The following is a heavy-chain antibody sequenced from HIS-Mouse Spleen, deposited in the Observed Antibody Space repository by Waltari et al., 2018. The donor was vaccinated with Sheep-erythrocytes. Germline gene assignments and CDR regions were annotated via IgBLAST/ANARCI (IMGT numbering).Heavy chain of an antibody. CDR3: AKVRTVNYWYFDL. CDR2: ISYDGSNK. V-gene: IGHV3-30*18. J-gene: IGHJ2*01. D-gene: IGHD1-1*01. Sequence: VQPGRSLRLSCAASGFTFSSYGMHWGRQAPGKGLEWVAVISYDGSNKYYADSVKGRFTISRDNSKNTLYLQMNSLRAEDTAVYYCAKVRTVNYWYFDLWGRGTLVTVSS. CDR1: GFTFSSYG.